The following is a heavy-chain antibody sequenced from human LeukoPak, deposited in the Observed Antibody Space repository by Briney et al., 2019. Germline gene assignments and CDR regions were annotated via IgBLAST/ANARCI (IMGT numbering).Heavy chain of an antibody. D-gene: IGHD5-18*01. Sequence: PSETLSLTCTVSGGSISSSSYYWGWIRQPPGKGLEWIGYIYYSGSTNYNPSLKSRVTISVDTSKNQFSLKLSSVTAADTAVYYCARLQDTAMVNGAFDIWGQGTMVTVSS. CDR3: ARLQDTAMVNGAFDI. J-gene: IGHJ3*02. CDR1: GGSISSSSYY. CDR2: IYYSGST. V-gene: IGHV4-61*05.